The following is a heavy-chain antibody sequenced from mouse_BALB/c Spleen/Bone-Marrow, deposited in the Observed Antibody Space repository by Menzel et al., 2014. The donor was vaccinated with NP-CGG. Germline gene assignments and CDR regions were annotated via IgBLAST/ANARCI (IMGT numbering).Heavy chain of an antibody. CDR3: TRGGAYYRYTSFAY. Sequence: GAELVKPGASVKLSCKASGYTFTSYYMYWVKQRPGQGLEWIGEINPSNGGTNFNEKFKSKATLTVDKSSSTAYMQLSSLTSEDSAVYYCTRGGAYYRYTSFAYWGQGTLVTVSA. J-gene: IGHJ3*01. V-gene: IGHV1S81*02. CDR2: INPSNGGT. CDR1: GYTFTSYY. D-gene: IGHD2-14*01.